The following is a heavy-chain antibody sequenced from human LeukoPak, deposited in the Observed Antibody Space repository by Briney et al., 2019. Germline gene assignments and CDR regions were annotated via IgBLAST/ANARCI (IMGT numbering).Heavy chain of an antibody. CDR1: HGSITDSSYY. CDR3: VRHGGTRVTLVEVYYFDY. CDR2: IYYTGGT. V-gene: IGHV4-39*01. D-gene: IGHD4-11*01. J-gene: IGHJ4*02. Sequence: SETLSLTCSVSHGSITDSSYYWGWIRQPPEKGLEWIGSIYYTGGTFYSPSLKSRVTISVDTSKNQFSLMLSSVTAADTAVYYCVRHGGTRVTLVEVYYFDYWGQGTLVTVSS.